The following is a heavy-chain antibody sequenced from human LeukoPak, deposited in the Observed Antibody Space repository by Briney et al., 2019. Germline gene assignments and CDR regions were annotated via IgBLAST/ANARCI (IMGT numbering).Heavy chain of an antibody. J-gene: IGHJ4*02. D-gene: IGHD3-10*01. CDR3: TTLVISTSWDY. V-gene: IGHV3-15*01. CDR1: GFTFSSYA. CDR2: IKTKTAGWTT. Sequence: GGSLRLSCAASGFTFSSYAMSWVRQAPGKGPEWVARIKTKTAGWTTDYSPPVKGRFTISRDDSQNTLYLQMDSLKTEDTAVYYCTTLVISTSWDYWGQGALVTVSS.